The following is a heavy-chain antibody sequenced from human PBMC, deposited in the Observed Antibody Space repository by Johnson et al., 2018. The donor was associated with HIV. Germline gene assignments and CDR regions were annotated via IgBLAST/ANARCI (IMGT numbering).Heavy chain of an antibody. CDR2: IYVVGNT. D-gene: IGHD3-22*01. CDR1: GFSVSGNY. V-gene: IGHV3-53*01. CDR3: SRAYSDSRGYYPHAFHV. Sequence: VQLVESGGGLIQPGGSLRVSCAASGFSVSGNYMSWVRQAPGKGLEWVSSIYVVGNTYSADSVKGRFSISRDNSENTLYLQMNILRAEDTAFYYCSRAYSDSRGYYPHAFHVWGQWTVVTVSS. J-gene: IGHJ3*01.